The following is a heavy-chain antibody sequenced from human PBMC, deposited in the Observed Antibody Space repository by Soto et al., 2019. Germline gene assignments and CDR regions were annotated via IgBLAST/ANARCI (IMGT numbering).Heavy chain of an antibody. CDR3: AKDPPGP. J-gene: IGHJ5*02. Sequence: SETLSLTCAVSGGSISSGGYSWSWIRQPPGKGLEWIGYIYHSGSTYYNPSLKSRVTISVDRSKNQFSLKLSSVTAADTAVYYCAKDPPGPWGPGILFTVSS. V-gene: IGHV4-30-2*01. CDR2: IYHSGST. CDR1: GGSISSGGYS.